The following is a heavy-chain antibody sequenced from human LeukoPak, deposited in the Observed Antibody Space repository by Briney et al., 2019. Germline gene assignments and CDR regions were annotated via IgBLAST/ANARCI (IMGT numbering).Heavy chain of an antibody. J-gene: IGHJ3*02. D-gene: IGHD4-17*01. CDR2: IYYSGST. CDR1: GGSISSGDYY. V-gene: IGHV4-30-4*01. Sequence: SETLSLTCTVSGGSISSGDYYWRWIRQPPGKGLEWIGCIYYSGSTYYNPSLKSRVTISVDTSKNQFSLKLSSVTAAVTAVYYCARGDYGDYPGAFDIWGQGTMVTVSS. CDR3: ARGDYGDYPGAFDI.